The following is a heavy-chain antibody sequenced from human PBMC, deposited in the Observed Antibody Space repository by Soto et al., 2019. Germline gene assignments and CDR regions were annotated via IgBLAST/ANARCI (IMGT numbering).Heavy chain of an antibody. Sequence: QVQLVQSGAEVKKHGASVKVSCKASGYTFTSYAMHRVRQAPGQILGWRGWINAGNGHTKYLQKFKGRVTITRDTXXXXXXXXXXXLRSXDXXXXYCARSSGFYYVDYWGQGTLVTVSS. V-gene: IGHV1-3*01. CDR1: GYTFTSYA. D-gene: IGHD3-22*01. CDR3: ARSSGFYYVDY. J-gene: IGHJ4*02. CDR2: INAGNGHT.